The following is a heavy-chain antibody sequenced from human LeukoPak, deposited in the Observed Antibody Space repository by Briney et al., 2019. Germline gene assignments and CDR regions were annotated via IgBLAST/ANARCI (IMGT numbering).Heavy chain of an antibody. D-gene: IGHD6-19*01. V-gene: IGHV4-39*01. CDR1: GGSISSSSYY. J-gene: IGHJ4*02. Sequence: PSETLSLTCTVSGGSISSSSYYWGWIRQPPGKGLEWIGSIYYSGSTYYNPSLKSRVTISVDTSKNQFSLKLSSVTAADTAVYYCARHNQGIAVAGTPWGQGTLVTVSS. CDR2: IYYSGST. CDR3: ARHNQGIAVAGTP.